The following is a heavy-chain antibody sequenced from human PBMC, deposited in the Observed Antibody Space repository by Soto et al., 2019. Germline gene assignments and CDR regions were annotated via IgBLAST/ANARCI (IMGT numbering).Heavy chain of an antibody. CDR1: RFPFSDAW. CDR3: TTLYSGYDYVGY. D-gene: IGHD5-12*01. V-gene: IGHV3-15*01. Sequence: GGSLRLSCAASRFPFSDAWMSWVRQAPGRGLEWVGRIRSKTDGGTAEYAAPVKGRFTVSRDDSKNTLYLQMSSLKTEDTAVYYCTTLYSGYDYVGYWGQGTLVTVSS. J-gene: IGHJ4*02. CDR2: IRSKTDGGTA.